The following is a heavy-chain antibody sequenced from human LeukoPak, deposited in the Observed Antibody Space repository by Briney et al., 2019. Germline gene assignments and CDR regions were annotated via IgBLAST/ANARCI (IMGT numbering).Heavy chain of an antibody. CDR2: IYYSGST. D-gene: IGHD3-10*01. CDR3: ARVVGTMVRGVGNWFDP. V-gene: IGHV4-31*03. J-gene: IGHJ5*02. Sequence: PSETLSLTCTVSSGSISSGGYYWSWIRQHPGKGVEWIGYIYYSGSTYYNPSLKSRVTISVDKSKNQFSLKLSSVTTADTAVYYCARVVGTMVRGVGNWFDPWGQGTLVTVSS. CDR1: SGSISSGGYY.